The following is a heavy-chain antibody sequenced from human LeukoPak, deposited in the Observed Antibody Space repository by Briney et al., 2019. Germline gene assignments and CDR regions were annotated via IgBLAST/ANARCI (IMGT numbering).Heavy chain of an antibody. J-gene: IGHJ4*02. D-gene: IGHD3-10*01. CDR2: ISSSSSYI. Sequence: AGGSLRLSCAASGFTFSSYSMNWVRQAPGKGLEWVSSISSSSSYIYYADSVKGRFTISRDNAKNSLYLQMNSLRAEDTAVYYCASWRGSGSYGGYFDYWGQGTLVTVSS. CDR3: ASWRGSGSYGGYFDY. CDR1: GFTFSSYS. V-gene: IGHV3-21*01.